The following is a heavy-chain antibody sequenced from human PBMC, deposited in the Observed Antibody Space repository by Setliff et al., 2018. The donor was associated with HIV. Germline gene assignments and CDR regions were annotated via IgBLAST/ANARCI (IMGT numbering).Heavy chain of an antibody. CDR2: IYTSGIT. Sequence: SETMSLTCTLSGDSISSYYWSWIRQPPGKGLEWIGYIYTSGITDYNPSLKSRVTIPGDTSKNQLSLKLSSATAADTAVYYCARDRRGYYYGSGSCYMDVWGTGTTVTVSS. D-gene: IGHD3-10*01. CDR1: GDSISSYY. J-gene: IGHJ6*03. CDR3: ARDRRGYYYGSGSCYMDV. V-gene: IGHV4-4*08.